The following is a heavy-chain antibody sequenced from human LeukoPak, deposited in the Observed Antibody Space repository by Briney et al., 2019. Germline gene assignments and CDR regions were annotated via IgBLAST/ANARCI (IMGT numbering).Heavy chain of an antibody. D-gene: IGHD3-10*02. CDR1: GYTFSSYG. J-gene: IGHJ5*02. CDR2: INPSGGST. CDR3: ARDYYYARGFDP. V-gene: IGHV1-46*01. Sequence: ASVKVSCKASGYTFSSYGISWVRQAPGQGLEWMGIINPSGGSTSYAQKFQGRVTMTRDTSTSTVYIELSSLRSEDTAVYYCARDYYYARGFDPWGQGTLVTVSS.